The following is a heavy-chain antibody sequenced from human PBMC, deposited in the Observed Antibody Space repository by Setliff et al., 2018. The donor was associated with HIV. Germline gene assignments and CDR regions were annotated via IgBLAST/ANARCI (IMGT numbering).Heavy chain of an antibody. CDR3: ARRTIWGDAFDI. Sequence: PSETLSLTCNVSGYSISSGFYWGWIRQPPGKGLEWIGNIFHSGNTDQNPSLKSRVTMSVETSVNQFSLRLNSVTAADTAVYYCARRTIWGDAFDIWGRGTMVTVSS. D-gene: IGHD3-16*01. CDR2: IFHSGNT. CDR1: GYSISSGFY. J-gene: IGHJ3*02. V-gene: IGHV4-38-2*02.